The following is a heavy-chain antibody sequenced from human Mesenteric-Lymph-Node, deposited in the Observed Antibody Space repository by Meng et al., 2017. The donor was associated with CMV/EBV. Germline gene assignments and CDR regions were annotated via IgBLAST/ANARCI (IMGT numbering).Heavy chain of an antibody. D-gene: IGHD6-19*01. CDR2: INPNSGGT. Sequence: ASVKVSCKASGYTFTGYYMHWVRQAPGQGLEWMGWINPNSGGTNYAQKFQGRVTMTRDTSISTAYMELSRLRSDDTAVYYCARDVSDSSGWYYFDYWGQGTLVTVSS. CDR1: GYTFTGYY. CDR3: ARDVSDSSGWYYFDY. V-gene: IGHV1-2*02. J-gene: IGHJ4*02.